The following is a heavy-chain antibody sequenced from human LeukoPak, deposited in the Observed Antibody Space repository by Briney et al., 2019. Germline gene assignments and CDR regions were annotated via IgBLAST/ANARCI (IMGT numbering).Heavy chain of an antibody. J-gene: IGHJ4*02. Sequence: GGSLRLSCAASGFAFSSYAMHWVRQAPGKGLEWVAVISYDGSNKYYADSVKGRFTISRDNSKNTLYLQMNSLRAEDTAVYYCARDTRLYSGSGSYFLEYWGQGTLVTVSS. CDR3: ARDTRLYSGSGSYFLEY. V-gene: IGHV3-30-3*01. CDR1: GFAFSSYA. CDR2: ISYDGSNK. D-gene: IGHD3-10*01.